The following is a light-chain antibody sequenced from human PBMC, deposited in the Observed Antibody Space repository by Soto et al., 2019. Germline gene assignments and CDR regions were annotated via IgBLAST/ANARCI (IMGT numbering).Light chain of an antibody. V-gene: IGKV1-12*01. CDR1: QGVSTW. Sequence: DIQMTQSPSSVSSSVGYIFTITCLASQGVSTWLAWYQQKPGKAPNLLIYTASSLQSGVPSRFSGSGSGTDFTLTINGLQPEDFATYYCQQAASFPITFGQGTRLETK. CDR3: QQAASFPIT. J-gene: IGKJ5*01. CDR2: TAS.